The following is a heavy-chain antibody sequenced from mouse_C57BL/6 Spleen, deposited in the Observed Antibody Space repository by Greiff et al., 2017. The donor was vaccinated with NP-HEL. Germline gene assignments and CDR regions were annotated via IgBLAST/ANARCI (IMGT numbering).Heavy chain of an antibody. CDR1: GYAFSSSW. V-gene: IGHV1-82*01. CDR3: ARMEHKGFAY. Sequence: QVQLQQSGPELVKPGASVKISCKASGYAFSSSWMNWVKQRPGKGLEWIGRIYPGDGDTNYNGKFKGKATLTADKSSSTAYMQLSILTSEDSAVYFVARMEHKGFAYWGQGTLVTVSA. CDR2: IYPGDGDT. D-gene: IGHD1-3*01. J-gene: IGHJ3*01.